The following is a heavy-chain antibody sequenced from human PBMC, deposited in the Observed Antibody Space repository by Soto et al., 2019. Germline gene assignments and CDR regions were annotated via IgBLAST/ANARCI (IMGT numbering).Heavy chain of an antibody. J-gene: IGHJ3*02. V-gene: IGHV4-30-2*01. CDR1: GGSISSGGYS. Sequence: QLQLQESGSGLVKPSQTLSLTCAVSGGSISSGGYSWSWIRQPPGKGLEWIGYIYHSGSTYYNPSLKSPVTISVDRSKNQFSLKLSSVTAADTAVYYCASVTYDSSGYYSGAFDIWGQGTMVPVSS. D-gene: IGHD3-22*01. CDR2: IYHSGST. CDR3: ASVTYDSSGYYSGAFDI.